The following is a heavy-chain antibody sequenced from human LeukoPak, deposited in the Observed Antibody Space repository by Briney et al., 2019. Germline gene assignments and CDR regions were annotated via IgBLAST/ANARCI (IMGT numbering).Heavy chain of an antibody. CDR2: IKQDGSEK. J-gene: IGHJ4*02. V-gene: IGHV3-7*05. D-gene: IGHD1-26*01. CDR1: GFTFRNYW. Sequence: GGSLRLSCAASGFTFRNYWMTWVRQAPGKGLEWVANIKQDGSEKYYLDSVQGRFTISRDNARNSLYLQMNSLRGDDTAVYYCARRTIVGAVDYWGQGTLVTVSS. CDR3: ARRTIVGAVDY.